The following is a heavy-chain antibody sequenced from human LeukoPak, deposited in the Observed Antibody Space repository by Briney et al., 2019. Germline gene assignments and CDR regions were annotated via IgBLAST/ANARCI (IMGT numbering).Heavy chain of an antibody. CDR3: AKDKARWNDVRFGYGMDV. D-gene: IGHD1-1*01. CDR2: FDPEDGET. J-gene: IGHJ6*02. Sequence: ASVKVSCKVSGYTLTELFMHWVRQAPGKGLEWMGGFDPEDGETIYAQKFQGRVTMTEDTSTDTAYMEMSSLRSEDTAVYYCAKDKARWNDVRFGYGMDVWGQGTTVTVSS. CDR1: GYTLTELF. V-gene: IGHV1-24*01.